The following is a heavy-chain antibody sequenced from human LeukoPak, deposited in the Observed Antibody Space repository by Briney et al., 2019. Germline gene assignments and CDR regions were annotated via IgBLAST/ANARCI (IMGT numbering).Heavy chain of an antibody. CDR3: ARDPRQYSGSYYVRRYFDY. J-gene: IGHJ4*02. CDR2: ISAYNGNT. Sequence: GASAKVSCKASGYTFTSYGISWVRQAPGQGLEWMGWISAYNGNTNYAQKLQGRVTMTTDTSTSTAYMELRSLRSDDTAVYYCARDPRQYSGSYYVRRYFDYWGQGTLVTVSS. CDR1: GYTFTSYG. V-gene: IGHV1-18*01. D-gene: IGHD1-26*01.